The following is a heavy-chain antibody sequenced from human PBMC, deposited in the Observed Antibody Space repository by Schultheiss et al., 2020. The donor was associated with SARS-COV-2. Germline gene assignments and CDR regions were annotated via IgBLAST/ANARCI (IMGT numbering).Heavy chain of an antibody. J-gene: IGHJ6*02. CDR3: ARDLRYCSSTSCYYSGGMDV. CDR2: ISYDGSNK. Sequence: GESLKISCAASGFTLSSGGMHWVRQAPGKGLEWVAVISYDGSNKYYADSVKGRFTISRDNAKNSLYLQMNSLRAEDTAVYYCARDLRYCSSTSCYYSGGMDVWGQGTTVTVSS. V-gene: IGHV3-30*03. D-gene: IGHD2-2*01. CDR1: GFTLSSGG.